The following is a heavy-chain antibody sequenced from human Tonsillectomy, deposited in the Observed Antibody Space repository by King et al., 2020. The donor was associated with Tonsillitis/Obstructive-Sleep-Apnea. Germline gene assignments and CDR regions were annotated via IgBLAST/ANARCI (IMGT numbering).Heavy chain of an antibody. Sequence: VQLVESGGGVVQPGRSLRLSCAASGFTFSSYGMHWVRQAPGKGLEWVAGIWYDGSNKYYANSVKGRFTISRDNSKNTLYLQMNSLRAEDTAVYYCAREQGDKVMIAPSYYFDYLGQGTLVTVSS. CDR1: GFTFSSYG. D-gene: IGHD3-16*01. CDR2: IWYDGSNK. J-gene: IGHJ4*02. CDR3: AREQGDKVMIAPSYYFDY. V-gene: IGHV3-33*01.